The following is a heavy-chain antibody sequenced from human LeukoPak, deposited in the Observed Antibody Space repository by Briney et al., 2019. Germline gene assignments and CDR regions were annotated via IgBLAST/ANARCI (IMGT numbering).Heavy chain of an antibody. J-gene: IGHJ4*02. V-gene: IGHV4-59*01. CDR2: IYYSGST. D-gene: IGHD3-10*01. CDR3: ARGSYYGSGSYYVPYYFDY. CDR1: GGSISSYY. Sequence: PSETLSLTCTVSGGSISSYYWSWIRQPPGKGLEWIGYIYYSGSTNYNPSLKSRVTISVDTSKNQFSLKLSSVTAADTAAYYCARGSYYGSGSYYVPYYFDYWGQGTLVTVSS.